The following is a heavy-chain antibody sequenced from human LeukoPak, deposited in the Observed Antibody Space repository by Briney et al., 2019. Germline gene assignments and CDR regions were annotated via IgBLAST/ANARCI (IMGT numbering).Heavy chain of an antibody. J-gene: IGHJ6*02. V-gene: IGHV1-18*01. CDR2: ISAYNGNT. Sequence: ASVTVSCKASGYTFTSYGISWVRQAPGQGLEWMGWISAYNGNTNYAQKLQGRVTMTTDTSTSTAYMELRSLRSDDTAVYYCARGPAVLLWFGELDYYYGMDVWGQGTTVTVSS. CDR3: ARGPAVLLWFGELDYYYGMDV. D-gene: IGHD3-10*01. CDR1: GYTFTSYG.